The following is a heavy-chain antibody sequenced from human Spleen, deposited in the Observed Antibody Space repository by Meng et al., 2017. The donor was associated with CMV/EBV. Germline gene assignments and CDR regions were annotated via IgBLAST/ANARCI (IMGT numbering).Heavy chain of an antibody. J-gene: IGHJ6*02. CDR2: IDSDGGNI. V-gene: IGHV3-74*01. D-gene: IGHD2-8*01. Sequence: GESLKISCAASGFTFSSYWMHWVRQAPGKGLVWVSRIDSDGGNIRYADSVKGRFTISRDNAKNSLYLQMNSLRAEDTAVYYCASHRIGYCTNGVCFYYYYYGMDVWGQGTTVTVSS. CDR1: GFTFSSYW. CDR3: ASHRIGYCTNGVCFYYYYYGMDV.